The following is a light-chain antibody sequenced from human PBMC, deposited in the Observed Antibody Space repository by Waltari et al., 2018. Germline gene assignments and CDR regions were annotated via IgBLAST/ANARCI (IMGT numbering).Light chain of an antibody. CDR2: DDS. J-gene: IGLJ2*01. CDR3: QVWDSISDRVL. V-gene: IGLV3-21*02. CDR1: NIGSKT. Sequence: SYVLPQSPSVSVAPGQTAVITCGGNNIGSKTVCWFQQKPGQAPVLVVYDDSDRPSGVPGRFSGSNPGNTATLTVSRVEAGDEADYYCQVWDSISDRVLFGGGTKLTVL.